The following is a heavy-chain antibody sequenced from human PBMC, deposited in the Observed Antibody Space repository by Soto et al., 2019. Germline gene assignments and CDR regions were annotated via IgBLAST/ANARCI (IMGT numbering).Heavy chain of an antibody. V-gene: IGHV4-61*01. J-gene: IGHJ6*02. Sequence: SETLSLTCTVSCGSVSSATYYWNWIRQPPGKGLEWIGSVYYSGTPNYNPSLKSRVTISMDTSYNRLSLKLRSVTAADTAVYYCARDLYLRTGPWGMDVWGQGTTVTVS. CDR1: CGSVSSATYY. CDR3: ARDLYLRTGPWGMDV. D-gene: IGHD3-9*01. CDR2: VYYSGTP.